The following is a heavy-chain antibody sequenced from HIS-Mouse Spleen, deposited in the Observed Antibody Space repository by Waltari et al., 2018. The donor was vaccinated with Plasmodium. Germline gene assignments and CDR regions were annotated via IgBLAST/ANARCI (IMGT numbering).Heavy chain of an antibody. V-gene: IGHV1-18*01. Sequence: QVQLVQSGAEGKRPGASVKVSCKASGYTFSSYGISWVRQAPGQGLEWMGWISGYNGNTNYDQKVQGRVTMTTDTSTSTADMELRSLRSDDTAVYYCARLLPWVHGHFDYWGQGTLVTVSS. CDR3: ARLLPWVHGHFDY. CDR1: GYTFSSYG. D-gene: IGHD1-26*01. CDR2: ISGYNGNT. J-gene: IGHJ4*02.